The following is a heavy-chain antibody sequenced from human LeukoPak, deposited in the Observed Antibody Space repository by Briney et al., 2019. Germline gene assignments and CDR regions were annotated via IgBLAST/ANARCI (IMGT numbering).Heavy chain of an antibody. CDR1: GGSISSYY. J-gene: IGHJ4*02. D-gene: IGHD5-18*01. CDR3: ARGSVDTAMVDY. Sequence: SETLSLTCTVSGGSISSYYWSWIRQPAGKGLEWIGRIYTSGSTNYNPSLKSRVTMSVDTSKNQFSLKLSPVTAADTAVYYCARGSVDTAMVDYWGQGTLVTVSS. CDR2: IYTSGST. V-gene: IGHV4-4*07.